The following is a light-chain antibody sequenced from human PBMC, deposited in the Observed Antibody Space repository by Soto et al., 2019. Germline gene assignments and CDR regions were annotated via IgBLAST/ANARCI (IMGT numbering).Light chain of an antibody. CDR1: QMLVYSDGNTD. CDR3: MQFTHWPWT. V-gene: IGKV2-30*01. CDR2: KVS. J-gene: IGKJ1*01. Sequence: DVMMTQSPLSLPVTLGQPASISCRSSQMLVYSDGNTDLNCFQRRPGQSPRXLIYKVSDRDSGVPDRFRGSGSGTDFTLNISRVEAEDVGVYYCMQFTHWPWTFGQGTKVDIK.